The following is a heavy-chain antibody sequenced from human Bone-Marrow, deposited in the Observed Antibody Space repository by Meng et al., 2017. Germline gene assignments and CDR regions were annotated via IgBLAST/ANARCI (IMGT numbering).Heavy chain of an antibody. D-gene: IGHD3-10*01. Sequence: GSLRLSCTVFGGSISSSSYYWGWIRQPPGKGLEWIGSIYYSGSTYYNPSLKSRVTISVDTSKNQFSLKLSTMTAADTSVYCCAGDVGYYGSGSYYHDAFDIWGQGTMVTVSS. CDR2: IYYSGST. V-gene: IGHV4-39*07. J-gene: IGHJ3*02. CDR1: GGSISSSSYY. CDR3: AGDVGYYGSGSYYHDAFDI.